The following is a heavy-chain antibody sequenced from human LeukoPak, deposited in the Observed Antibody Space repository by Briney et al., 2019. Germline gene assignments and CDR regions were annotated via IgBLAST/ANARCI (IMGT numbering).Heavy chain of an antibody. V-gene: IGHV4-59*01. CDR1: GGSIRSYY. CDR2: IYFSGST. J-gene: IGHJ4*02. D-gene: IGHD3-3*01. CDR3: ARSYDTNFDY. Sequence: SETLSLTCTVSGGSIRSYYWSSVRQPPGKGLEWIGYIYFSGSTSYNPSLKSRVTISVDRSKNQFSLKLSSVAAADTAVYYCARSYDTNFDYWGQGTLVTVSS.